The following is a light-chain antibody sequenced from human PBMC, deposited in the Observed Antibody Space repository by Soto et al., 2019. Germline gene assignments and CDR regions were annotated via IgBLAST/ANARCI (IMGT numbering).Light chain of an antibody. CDR2: EVT. J-gene: IGLJ1*01. CDR3: YSFTRISTSLFV. CDR1: SRDIGTSNL. Sequence: QSVLTQPASVSGSPGQSITISCTGTSRDIGTSNLVSWYQQYPGKAPKLMIYEVTKRPSGISYRFSGSKSGNTASLTISGLQPEDEADYSCYSFTRISTSLFVFGTGTTVTVL. V-gene: IGLV2-23*02.